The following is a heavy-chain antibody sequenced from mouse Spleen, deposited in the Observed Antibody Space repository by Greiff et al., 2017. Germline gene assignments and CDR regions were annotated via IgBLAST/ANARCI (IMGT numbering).Heavy chain of an antibody. D-gene: IGHD3-2*01. Sequence: EVQLVESGGGLVKPGGSLKLSCAASGFTFSDYGMHWVRQAPEKGLEWVAYISSGSSTIYYADTVKGRFTISRDNAKNTLFLQMTSLRSEDTAMYYCARKDSSGYHAWFAYWGQGTLVTVSA. V-gene: IGHV5-17*01. CDR1: GFTFSDYG. J-gene: IGHJ3*01. CDR3: ARKDSSGYHAWFAY. CDR2: ISSGSSTI.